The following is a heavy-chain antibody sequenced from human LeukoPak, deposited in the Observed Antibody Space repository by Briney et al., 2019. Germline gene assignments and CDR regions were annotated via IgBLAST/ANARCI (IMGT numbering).Heavy chain of an antibody. CDR1: GGSISSYY. Sequence: SETLSLICTVSGGSISSYYWSWIRQPPGKGLEWIGYIYYSGSTNYNPSLKSRVTISVDTSKNQFSLKLSSVTAADTAVYYCARRAGYSYGHEYYYYGMDVWGQGTTVTVSS. V-gene: IGHV4-59*01. J-gene: IGHJ6*02. D-gene: IGHD5-18*01. CDR2: IYYSGST. CDR3: ARRAGYSYGHEYYYYGMDV.